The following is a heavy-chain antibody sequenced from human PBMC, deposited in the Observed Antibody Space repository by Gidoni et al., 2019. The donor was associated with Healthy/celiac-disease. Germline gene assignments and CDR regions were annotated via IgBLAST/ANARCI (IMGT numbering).Heavy chain of an antibody. D-gene: IGHD3-22*01. Sequence: QMQLVQSGPEVKKPGTSVKVSCKASGFTFTSSAMQWVRQARGQRLEWIGWIVVGSGNTNYEQKFQERVTITRDMSTSTAYMELSSLRSEDTAVYYCAALDGTYYYDSSGYYGAFDIWGQGTMVTVSS. CDR3: AALDGTYYYDSSGYYGAFDI. V-gene: IGHV1-58*02. CDR1: GFTFTSSA. CDR2: IVVGSGNT. J-gene: IGHJ3*02.